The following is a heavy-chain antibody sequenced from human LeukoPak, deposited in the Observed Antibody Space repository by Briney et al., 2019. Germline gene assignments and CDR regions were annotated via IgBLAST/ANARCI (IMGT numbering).Heavy chain of an antibody. Sequence: SETLSLTCTVSGGSISSYYWSWIRQPPGKGLEWIGRIFNTGSTSYNPSLKSRVTISVDTSKNQFSLNLRSVTAADTAVYYCARDICGYNYGCFDSWGQGTLVTVSS. D-gene: IGHD5-18*01. J-gene: IGHJ4*02. CDR2: IFNTGST. V-gene: IGHV4-4*08. CDR3: ARDICGYNYGCFDS. CDR1: GGSISSYY.